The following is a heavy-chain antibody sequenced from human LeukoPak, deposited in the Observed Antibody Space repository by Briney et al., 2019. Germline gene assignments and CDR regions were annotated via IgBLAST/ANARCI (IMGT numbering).Heavy chain of an antibody. Sequence: GGSLRLSCAASGFTFSSFALSWVRQGPGKGLEWVSGISGSGGSTYYADSVKGRFTISRDNSNNRPYLQMNSLRAEDTAVYYCAKDKGSGTYPPYWGQGTLVTVSS. CDR2: ISGSGGST. D-gene: IGHD1-26*01. CDR3: AKDKGSGTYPPY. V-gene: IGHV3-23*01. J-gene: IGHJ4*02. CDR1: GFTFSSFA.